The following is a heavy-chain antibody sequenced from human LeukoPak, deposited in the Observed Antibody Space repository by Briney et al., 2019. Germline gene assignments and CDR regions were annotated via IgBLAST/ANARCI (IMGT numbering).Heavy chain of an antibody. V-gene: IGHV3-13*01. CDR2: IGTAGDT. CDR3: ATGVYYDAFDI. J-gene: IGHJ3*02. CDR1: GFTFSSYD. Sequence: PGGSLRLSCAASGFTFSSYDMHWVRQATGKGLEWVSAIGTAGDTYYPGSVKGRFTISRENAKNSLYLQMNSLRAGDTAVYYCATGVYYDAFDIWGQGTMVTVSS. D-gene: IGHD7-27*01.